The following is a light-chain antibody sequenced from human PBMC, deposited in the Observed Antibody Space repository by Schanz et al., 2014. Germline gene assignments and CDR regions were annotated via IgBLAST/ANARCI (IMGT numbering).Light chain of an antibody. V-gene: IGLV2-14*01. J-gene: IGLJ2*01. CDR1: SSDVGGYNY. CDR3: SSYAGYGMGV. Sequence: QSALTQPASVSGSPGQSITISCTGTSSDVGGYNYVSWYQQHPGKAPKLMIYDVTIRPSGVSNRFSGSKSGNTASLTISGLQAEDEADYYCSSYAGYGMGVFGGGTKLAVL. CDR2: DVT.